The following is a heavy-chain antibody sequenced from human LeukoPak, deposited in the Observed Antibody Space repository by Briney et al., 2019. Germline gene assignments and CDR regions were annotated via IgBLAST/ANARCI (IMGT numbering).Heavy chain of an antibody. CDR1: GYNFTSYW. CDR2: IDPSDSYT. V-gene: IGHV5-10-1*01. J-gene: IGHJ4*02. CDR3: ARVFILTGYYISYYFDY. D-gene: IGHD3-9*01. Sequence: GESLRISCKGSGYNFTSYWISWVRQMPGKGLEWMGRIDPSDSYTNYSPSFQGHVTISADKSISTAYLQWSSLKASDTAMYYCARVFILTGYYISYYFDYWGQGTLVTVSS.